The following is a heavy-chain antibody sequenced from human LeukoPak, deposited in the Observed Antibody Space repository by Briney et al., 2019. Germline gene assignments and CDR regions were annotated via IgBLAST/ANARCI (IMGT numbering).Heavy chain of an antibody. Sequence: PSETLSLTCAVYGGSFSGHYWSWIRQPPGKGLEWIGYIYYSGSTNYNPSLKSRVTISVDTSKNQFSLKLSSVTAADTAVYYCARVPAAPVSGWFDPWGQGTLVTVSS. V-gene: IGHV4-59*11. CDR2: IYYSGST. J-gene: IGHJ5*02. D-gene: IGHD2-2*01. CDR1: GGSFSGHY. CDR3: ARVPAAPVSGWFDP.